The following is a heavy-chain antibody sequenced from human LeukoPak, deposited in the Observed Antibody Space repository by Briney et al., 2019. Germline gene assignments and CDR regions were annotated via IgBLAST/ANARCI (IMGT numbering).Heavy chain of an antibody. CDR2: IYYTGTT. CDR1: GSSVSTHY. D-gene: IGHD3-3*01. CDR3: ARENSDFWSGYYSSDNSYYLDV. V-gene: IGHV4-59*02. J-gene: IGHJ6*03. Sequence: SETLSLTCTVSGSSVSTHYWTWVRQPPGKGLEWVGYIYYTGTTNYNPSLERRLTISVDASQNQSSLRLSSMTAADAAVYFCARENSDFWSGYYSSDNSYYLDVWGKGTPVIASS.